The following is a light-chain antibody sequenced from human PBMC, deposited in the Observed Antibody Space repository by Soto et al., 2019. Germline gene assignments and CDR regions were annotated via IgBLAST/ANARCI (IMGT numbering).Light chain of an antibody. Sequence: EIVLTQSPDALSLSPGERATLSCRASQSVSSSFLTWYQQKPGQAPRLLIYGASSRATGIPDRFSGSGSGADFTLTISRLEPEDFAVYYCQQRYRWPPTTFGQGTRLEIK. J-gene: IGKJ5*01. V-gene: IGKV3D-20*02. CDR3: QQRYRWPPTT. CDR1: QSVSSSF. CDR2: GAS.